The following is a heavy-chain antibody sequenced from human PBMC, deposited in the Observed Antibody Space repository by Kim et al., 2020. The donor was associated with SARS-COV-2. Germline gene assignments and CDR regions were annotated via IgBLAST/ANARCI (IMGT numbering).Heavy chain of an antibody. CDR3: ARRPSGSYFGVFRGLDY. J-gene: IGHJ4*02. CDR2: ISSSSSYI. D-gene: IGHD1-26*01. CDR1: GFTFSSYS. Sequence: GGSLRLSCAASGFTFSSYSMNWVRQAPGKGLEWVSSISSSSSYIYYADSVKGRFTISRDNAKNSLYLQMNSLRAEDTAVYYCARRPSGSYFGVFRGLDYWGQGTLVTVSS. V-gene: IGHV3-21*01.